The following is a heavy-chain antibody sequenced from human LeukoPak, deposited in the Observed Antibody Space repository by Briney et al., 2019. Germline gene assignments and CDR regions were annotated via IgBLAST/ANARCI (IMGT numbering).Heavy chain of an antibody. V-gene: IGHV3-23*01. D-gene: IGHD3-10*01. CDR1: GFTFSTYA. CDR3: AKGGGFGELLLYYFDY. J-gene: IGHJ4*02. Sequence: GGSLRLSCAASGFTFSTYAMSWVRQAPGKGLEWVSTISGSGGSTYYADSVKGRFTISRDNSKNTLYLQMNSLRAEDTAVYYCAKGGGFGELLLYYFDYWGQGTLVTVSS. CDR2: ISGSGGST.